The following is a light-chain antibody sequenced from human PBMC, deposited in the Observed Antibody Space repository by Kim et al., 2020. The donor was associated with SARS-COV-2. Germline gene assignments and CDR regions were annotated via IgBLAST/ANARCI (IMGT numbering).Light chain of an antibody. Sequence: SPGERDTLSCRASQSVSSSYLAWYQQKPGQAPRLLIYGASSRATGIPDRFSGSGSGTDFTLTISRLEPEDFAVYYCQQYGSSSITFGQGTRLEIK. CDR2: GAS. CDR1: QSVSSSY. CDR3: QQYGSSSIT. J-gene: IGKJ5*01. V-gene: IGKV3-20*01.